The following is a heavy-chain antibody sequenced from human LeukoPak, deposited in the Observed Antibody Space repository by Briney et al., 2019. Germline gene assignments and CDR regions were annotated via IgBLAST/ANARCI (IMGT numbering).Heavy chain of an antibody. D-gene: IGHD6-19*01. CDR1: GFTFSSYW. J-gene: IGHJ6*02. CDR2: IKQDGSEK. V-gene: IGHV3-7*01. Sequence: GGSLRLSCAASGFTFSSYWMSWVRQAPGKGLEGVANIKQDGSEKYYVDSVKGRFTISRDNAKNSLYLQMNSLRAEDTAVYYCARDRSGSSGWLIYYGTDVWGQGTTVTVSS. CDR3: ARDRSGSSGWLIYYGTDV.